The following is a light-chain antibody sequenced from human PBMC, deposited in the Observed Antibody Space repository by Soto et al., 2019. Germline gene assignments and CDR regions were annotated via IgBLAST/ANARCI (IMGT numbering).Light chain of an antibody. CDR2: AAS. V-gene: IGKV1-16*01. Sequence: DIQRSQSPSSLSACVGDRVTITCRASQAISNYLAWYQQKPGKAPKLLIYAASTFQSGVPSRFSGSGSGTEFTLTISILQPDDFATYYCQLDNSYPLTFAGGTKVDVK. CDR1: QAISNY. CDR3: QLDNSYPLT. J-gene: IGKJ4*01.